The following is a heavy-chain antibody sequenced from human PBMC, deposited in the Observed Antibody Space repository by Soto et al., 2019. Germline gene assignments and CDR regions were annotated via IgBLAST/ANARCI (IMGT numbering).Heavy chain of an antibody. CDR2: IIPIFGTA. J-gene: IGHJ6*02. CDR3: AREEYDIRNYYYYYGMDV. V-gene: IGHV1-69*13. D-gene: IGHD3-9*01. CDR1: GGTFSSYA. Sequence: GASVKVSCKASGGTFSSYAISWVRQAPGQGLEWMGGIIPIFGTANYAQKFQGRVTITADESTSTAYMELSSLRSEDTAVYYCAREEYDIRNYYYYYGMDVWGQGTTVTVSS.